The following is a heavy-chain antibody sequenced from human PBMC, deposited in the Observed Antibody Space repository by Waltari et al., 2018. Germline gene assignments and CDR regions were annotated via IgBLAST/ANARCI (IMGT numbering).Heavy chain of an antibody. Sequence: EVQLVESGGGLIQPGGSLRLSCAASGFTVSTNYMSWVTPATGKGLEWVSVIYSGGSTYYADAVKGRFTISRDNSKNTLYLQMNSLRAEDTAVYYCAREPDYGDYERDAFDIWGQGTMVTVSS. CDR3: AREPDYGDYERDAFDI. CDR2: IYSGGST. J-gene: IGHJ3*02. D-gene: IGHD4-17*01. V-gene: IGHV3-53*01. CDR1: GFTVSTNY.